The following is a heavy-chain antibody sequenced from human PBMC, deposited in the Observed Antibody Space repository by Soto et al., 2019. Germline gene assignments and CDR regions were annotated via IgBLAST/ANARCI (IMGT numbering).Heavy chain of an antibody. Sequence: ASVKVSCKASGGTFSSYAISWVRQAPGQGLEWMGGIMPSFGTANYAQKFQGRVTITADESTSTAYMELSSMRSEDTAMYYCARVAVGYCGGDCYSLGYYYYGMDVWGQGTTVTVSS. V-gene: IGHV1-69*13. CDR2: IMPSFGTA. CDR3: ARVAVGYCGGDCYSLGYYYYGMDV. J-gene: IGHJ6*02. D-gene: IGHD2-21*02. CDR1: GGTFSSYA.